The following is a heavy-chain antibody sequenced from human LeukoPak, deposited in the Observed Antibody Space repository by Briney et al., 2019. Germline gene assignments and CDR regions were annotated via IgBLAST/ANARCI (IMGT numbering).Heavy chain of an antibody. V-gene: IGHV3-33*08. CDR1: GFTSSDYY. J-gene: IGHJ4*02. Sequence: GGSLRLSCAASGFTSSDYYMSWVRQAPGRGLEWVAILWYDVSNRYYADSVKGRFTISRDNSKNTLYLQMNSLRAEDTAVYYCARDSPAYNWNYGIFDYWGQGTLVTVSS. CDR3: ARDSPAYNWNYGIFDY. D-gene: IGHD1-7*01. CDR2: LWYDVSNR.